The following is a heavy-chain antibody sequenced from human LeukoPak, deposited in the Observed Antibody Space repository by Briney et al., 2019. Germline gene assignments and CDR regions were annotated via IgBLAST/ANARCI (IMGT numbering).Heavy chain of an antibody. CDR1: GFSFSGSY. Sequence: GGSLRLSCAASGFSFSGSYMSWIRQAPGKGLGWVSYISGSSNDINYADSVKGRFTVSRDNTKNSLFLQMNSLKTEDTAVYYCTTILFYWGQGTLVTVSS. CDR2: ISGSSNDI. D-gene: IGHD2/OR15-2a*01. J-gene: IGHJ4*02. CDR3: TTILFY. V-gene: IGHV3-11*03.